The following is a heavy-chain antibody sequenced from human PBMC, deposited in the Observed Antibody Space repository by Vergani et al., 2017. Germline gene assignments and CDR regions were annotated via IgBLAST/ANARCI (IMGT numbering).Heavy chain of an antibody. D-gene: IGHD3-22*01. CDR2: ISSSSSYI. V-gene: IGHV3-21*04. J-gene: IGHJ4*02. Sequence: EVQLVESGGGLVKPGGSLRLSCAASGFTFSSYSMNWVRQAPGKGLEWVSSISSSSSYIYYADSVKGRFTISRDNAKNSLYLQMNSLRAEDTAVYYCAKDLNYYDSSGYYSDDWGQGTLVTVSS. CDR1: GFTFSSYS. CDR3: AKDLNYYDSSGYYSDD.